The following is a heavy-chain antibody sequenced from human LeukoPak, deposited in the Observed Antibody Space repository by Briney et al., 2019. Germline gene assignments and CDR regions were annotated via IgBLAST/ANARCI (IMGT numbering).Heavy chain of an antibody. CDR1: GFTFSSYA. Sequence: GGSLRLSCAASGFTFSSYAMSWVRQAPGKGLEWVSAISGSGGSTYYADSVKGRFTISRDNSKNTLYLQMNSLRAEDTAVYYCAKDPPITMVQGFTSRRDFDYWGQGTLVTVSS. D-gene: IGHD3-10*01. V-gene: IGHV3-23*01. CDR2: ISGSGGST. J-gene: IGHJ4*02. CDR3: AKDPPITMVQGFTSRRDFDY.